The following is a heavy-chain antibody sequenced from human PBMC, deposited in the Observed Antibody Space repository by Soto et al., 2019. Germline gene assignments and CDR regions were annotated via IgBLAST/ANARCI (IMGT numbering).Heavy chain of an antibody. CDR2: INHSGST. J-gene: IGHJ6*02. CDR1: GGSFSGYY. CDR3: AITVAGYYYYGMDV. V-gene: IGHV4-34*01. Sequence: SETLSLTCAVYGGSFSGYYWSWIRQPPGKGLEWIGEINHSGSTNYNPSLKSRVTISVDTSKNQFSLKLSSVTAADTAVYYCAITVAGYYYYGMDVWGQGTTVT. D-gene: IGHD6-19*01.